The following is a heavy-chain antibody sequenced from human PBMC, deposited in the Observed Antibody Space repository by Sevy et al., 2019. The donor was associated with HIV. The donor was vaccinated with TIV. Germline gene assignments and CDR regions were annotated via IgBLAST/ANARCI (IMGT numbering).Heavy chain of an antibody. CDR1: GFTFSRYW. CDR2: IKQDESEK. CDR3: ARAEQVTMLVVFGGLYFDS. V-gene: IGHV3-7*01. Sequence: GGSLRLSCAASGFTFSRYWMTWVRQAPGKGLEWVANIKQDESEKYYVDSVKGRFAISRDNAKNSLSLQINSLGADDTAVYYCARAEQVTMLVVFGGLYFDSWGQGTLVTVSS. J-gene: IGHJ4*02. D-gene: IGHD3-22*01.